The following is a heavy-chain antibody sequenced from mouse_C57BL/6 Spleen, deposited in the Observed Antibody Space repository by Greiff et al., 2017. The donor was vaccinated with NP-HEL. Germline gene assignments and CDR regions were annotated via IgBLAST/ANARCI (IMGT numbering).Heavy chain of an antibody. J-gene: IGHJ4*01. D-gene: IGHD1-1*01. CDR1: GYSFTDYN. Sequence: EVKLQESGPELVKPGASVKISCKASGYSFTDYNMNWVKQSTGKSLEWIGVINPNYGTTSYNQKFKGKATLTVDQSSSTAYMQLNSLTSEDSAVYYCSYGSSYVDYAMDYWGQGTSVTVSS. V-gene: IGHV1-39*01. CDR3: SYGSSYVDYAMDY. CDR2: INPNYGTT.